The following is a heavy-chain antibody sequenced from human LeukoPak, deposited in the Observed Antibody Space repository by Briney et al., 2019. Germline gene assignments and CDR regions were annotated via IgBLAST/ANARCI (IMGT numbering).Heavy chain of an antibody. CDR1: GFTFSNYA. Sequence: PGGSLRLSCAASGFTFSNYAMSWVRQAPGKGLEWVSSIRGSGSKTYNADSVKGRFTISRDNSKNTLYLQMNSLRAEDTAVYYCARVGYYWGQGTLVTVSS. J-gene: IGHJ4*02. CDR2: IRGSGSKT. CDR3: ARVGYY. D-gene: IGHD3-16*01. V-gene: IGHV3-23*01.